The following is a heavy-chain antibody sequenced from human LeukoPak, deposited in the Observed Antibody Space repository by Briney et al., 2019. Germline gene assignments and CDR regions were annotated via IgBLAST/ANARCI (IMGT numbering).Heavy chain of an antibody. Sequence: ASVKVSCKASGYTFTGPYIHWMRQAPGQGPEWMGWINPNSGGTNYAQKFQGRVTMTRDTSISIAYMELSRLRSDDTAAYYCARAGGELGTDYWGQGTLVTVSS. CDR1: GYTFTGPY. D-gene: IGHD7-27*01. V-gene: IGHV1-2*02. CDR3: ARAGGELGTDY. J-gene: IGHJ4*02. CDR2: INPNSGGT.